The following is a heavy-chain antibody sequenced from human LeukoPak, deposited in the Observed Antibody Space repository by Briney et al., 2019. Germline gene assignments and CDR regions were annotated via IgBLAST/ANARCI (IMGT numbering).Heavy chain of an antibody. CDR3: ARDTVDTAHWYFDL. D-gene: IGHD5-18*01. Sequence: SETLSLTCTVSGGSISSYYWSWIRQPPGKGLEWIGYIYYSGSTNYNPSLKSRVTISVDTSKNQFSLKLSSVTAADTAVYYCARDTVDTAHWYFDLWGRGTLVTVSS. J-gene: IGHJ2*01. V-gene: IGHV4-59*01. CDR2: IYYSGST. CDR1: GGSISSYY.